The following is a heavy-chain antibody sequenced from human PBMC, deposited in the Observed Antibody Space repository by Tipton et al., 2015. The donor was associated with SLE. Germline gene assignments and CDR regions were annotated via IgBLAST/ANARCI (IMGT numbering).Heavy chain of an antibody. D-gene: IGHD3-22*01. V-gene: IGHV3-7*01. CDR2: IKQDGSEK. J-gene: IGHJ3*02. CDR1: GFTFSSYW. CDR3: ARLDSSGYYPHAFDI. Sequence: SLRLSCAAPGFTFSSYWMSWVRQAPGKGLEWVANIKQDGSEKYYVDSVKGRFTISRDNAKNSLYLQMNSLRAEDTAVYYCARLDSSGYYPHAFDIWGQGTMVTVFS.